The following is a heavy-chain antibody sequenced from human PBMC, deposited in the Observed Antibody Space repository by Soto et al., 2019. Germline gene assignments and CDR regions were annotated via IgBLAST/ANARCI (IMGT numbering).Heavy chain of an antibody. V-gene: IGHV4-61*01. Sequence: QVQLQESGPGLVKPSETLSLNCTVSGGSVSGSNYWSWIRQSPGKGLEWIGYIYYGVSTNYSPSLKSRATISVDTAKNQFSLRLTSVTAADTAVYYCARDQSGTYAFELWGRGTLVTVSS. J-gene: IGHJ1*01. D-gene: IGHD1-26*01. CDR2: IYYGVST. CDR3: ARDQSGTYAFEL. CDR1: GGSVSGSNY.